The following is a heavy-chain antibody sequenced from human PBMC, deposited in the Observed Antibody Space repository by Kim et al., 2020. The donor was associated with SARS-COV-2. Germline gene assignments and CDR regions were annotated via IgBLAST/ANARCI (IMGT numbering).Heavy chain of an antibody. CDR3: ARVPRNYYGMDV. Sequence: YYADSVKGRFTISRDNSKNTLYLQMNSLRAEDTAVYYCARVPRNYYGMDVWGQGTTVTVSS. J-gene: IGHJ6*02. V-gene: IGHV3-33*01.